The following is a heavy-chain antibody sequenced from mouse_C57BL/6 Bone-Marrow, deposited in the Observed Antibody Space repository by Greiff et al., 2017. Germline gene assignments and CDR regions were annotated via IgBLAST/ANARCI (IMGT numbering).Heavy chain of an antibody. V-gene: IGHV1-82*01. CDR3: ARRYSNYEDYAMDY. Sequence: QVQLQQSGPELVKPGASVKISCKASGYAFSSSWMNWVKQRPGKGLEWIGRIYPGAGDTNYNGKFKGKATLTADKSSSTAYMQLSSLTSEDSSVYFCARRYSNYEDYAMDYWGQGTSVTVSS. J-gene: IGHJ4*01. CDR2: IYPGAGDT. D-gene: IGHD2-5*01. CDR1: GYAFSSSW.